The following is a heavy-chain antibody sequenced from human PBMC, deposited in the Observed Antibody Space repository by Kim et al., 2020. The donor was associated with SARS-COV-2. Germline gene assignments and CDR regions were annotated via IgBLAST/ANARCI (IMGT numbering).Heavy chain of an antibody. D-gene: IGHD3-10*01. CDR1: GGSISSSNW. J-gene: IGHJ4*02. CDR2: IYHSGST. V-gene: IGHV4-4*02. Sequence: SETLSLTCAVSGGSISSSNWWSWVRQPPGKGLEWIGEIYHSGSTNYNPSLKSRVTISVDKSKNQFSLKLSSVTAADTAVYYCARLFLGGSGSPDYWGQGTLVTVSS. CDR3: ARLFLGGSGSPDY.